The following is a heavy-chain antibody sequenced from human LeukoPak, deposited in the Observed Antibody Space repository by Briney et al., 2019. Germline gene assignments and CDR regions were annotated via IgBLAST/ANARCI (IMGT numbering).Heavy chain of an antibody. CDR1: GYSFTTYW. D-gene: IGHD1-1*01. CDR2: IYPGDSDI. J-gene: IGHJ4*02. V-gene: IGHV5-51*01. Sequence: ESLKISCKGSGYSFTTYWIGWVRQMPGKGLEWMGMIYPGDSDIRYSPSFQGQVSISADKSISTAYLQWSSLKASDTAMYYCARRSPNWTHDYWGQGTLVTVSS. CDR3: ARRSPNWTHDY.